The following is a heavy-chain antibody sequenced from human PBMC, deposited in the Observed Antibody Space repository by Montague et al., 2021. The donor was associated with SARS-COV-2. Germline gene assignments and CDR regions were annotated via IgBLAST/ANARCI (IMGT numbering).Heavy chain of an antibody. D-gene: IGHD1-26*01. CDR2: IYYSGNT. V-gene: IGHV4-39*07. Sequence: SETLSLTCTISGGSISSSSYYWGWILQPPGKGLEWIGGIYYSGNTYYNPSLKSRVTISVDPSKNQFSLKLTSVTAADTAVYFCAREGAVGGARRNFDIWGQGTMVTVSS. CDR3: AREGAVGGARRNFDI. CDR1: GGSISSSSYY. J-gene: IGHJ3*02.